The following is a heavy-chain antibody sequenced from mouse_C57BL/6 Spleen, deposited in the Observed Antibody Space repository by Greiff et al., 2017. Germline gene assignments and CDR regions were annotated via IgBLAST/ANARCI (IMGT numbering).Heavy chain of an antibody. CDR3: TRGGYGYDNYAMDY. CDR2: IYPGNSDT. V-gene: IGHV1-5*01. D-gene: IGHD2-2*01. CDR1: GYTFTSYW. Sequence: VQLQQSGTVLARPGASVKMSCKTSGYTFTSYWMHWVKQRPGQGLEWIGAIYPGNSDTSYNQKFKGKAKLTAVTSASTAYMELSSLTNEDSAVXYCTRGGYGYDNYAMDYWGQGTSVTVSS. J-gene: IGHJ4*01.